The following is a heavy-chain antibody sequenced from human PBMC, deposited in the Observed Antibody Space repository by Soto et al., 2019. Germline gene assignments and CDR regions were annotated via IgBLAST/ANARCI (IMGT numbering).Heavy chain of an antibody. Sequence: SETLSLTCAVAGYSISSGYYWGRIRQRPGKGLEWIGSSYRSGRTGYNPSLKIRVTISVDTSKNQFSLKLSSVTAADTAVYYCAREGEWELLGTNAFDIWGQGTMVT. CDR1: GYSISSGYY. J-gene: IGHJ3*02. CDR2: SYRSGRT. V-gene: IGHV4-38-2*02. D-gene: IGHD1-26*01. CDR3: AREGEWELLGTNAFDI.